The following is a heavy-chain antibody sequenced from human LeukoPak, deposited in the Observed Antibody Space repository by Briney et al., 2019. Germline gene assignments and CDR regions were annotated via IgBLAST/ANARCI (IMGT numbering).Heavy chain of an antibody. CDR3: ANADGWLSVDWFDP. V-gene: IGHV1-18*01. CDR2: INVYTGNT. J-gene: IGHJ5*02. Sequence: ASVKVSCKASGYSFTNYGMNWVRQAPGQGLEWMGWINVYTGNTNYAQNLKGRVAMTTDISTSTAYMELRSLRSDDTAVYYCANADGWLSVDWFDPWGQGTLVTVSS. CDR1: GYSFTNYG. D-gene: IGHD3-22*01.